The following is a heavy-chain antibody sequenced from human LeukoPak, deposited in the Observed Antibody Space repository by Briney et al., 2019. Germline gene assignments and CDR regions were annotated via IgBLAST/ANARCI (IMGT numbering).Heavy chain of an antibody. J-gene: IGHJ4*02. D-gene: IGHD1-26*01. CDR2: ISGGST. V-gene: IGHV3-23*01. CDR1: GITLRNYA. CDR3: AKDSDFIGLFDR. Sequence: GGSLRLSCAASGITLRNYALSWVRQAPGKGLEWVSAISGGSTYSADSVKGRFTISRDNSKNTVYLQMNSLRGEDTAVYYCAKDSDFIGLFDRWGQGTLVTVSS.